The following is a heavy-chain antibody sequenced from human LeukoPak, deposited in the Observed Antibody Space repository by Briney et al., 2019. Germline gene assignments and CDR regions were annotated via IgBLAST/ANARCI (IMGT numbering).Heavy chain of an antibody. J-gene: IGHJ4*02. D-gene: IGHD4-17*01. CDR1: GGSISSYY. V-gene: IGHV4-34*01. CDR2: INHSGST. CDR3: ARFDGDRYYFDY. Sequence: SETLSLTCTVSGGSISSYYWSWIRQPPGKGLEWIGEINHSGSTNYNPSLKSRVTISVDTSKNQFSLKLSSVTAADTAVYYCARFDGDRYYFDYWGQGTLVTVSS.